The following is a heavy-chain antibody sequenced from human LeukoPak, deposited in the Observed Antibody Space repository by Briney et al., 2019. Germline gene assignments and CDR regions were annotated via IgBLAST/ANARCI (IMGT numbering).Heavy chain of an antibody. Sequence: KPSETLSLTCTVSGGPISSSSYYWGWIRQPPGKGLEWIGSIYYSGSTYYNPSLKSRVTISVDTSKNQFSLKLSSVTAADTAVYYCARLAYSGSYYWGQGTLVTVSS. CDR1: GGPISSSSYY. CDR3: ARLAYSGSYY. J-gene: IGHJ4*02. D-gene: IGHD1-26*01. V-gene: IGHV4-39*01. CDR2: IYYSGST.